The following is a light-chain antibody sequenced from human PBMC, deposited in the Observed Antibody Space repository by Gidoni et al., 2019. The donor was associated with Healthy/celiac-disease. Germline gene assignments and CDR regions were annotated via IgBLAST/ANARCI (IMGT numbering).Light chain of an antibody. J-gene: IGKJ1*01. CDR3: QQYGSSRT. Sequence: SQSVSSSYLAWYQQKPGQAPRLLIYGASSRATGIPDRFSGSVSGTDFTLTISRLEPEDFAVYYCQQYGSSRTFGQGTKVEIK. CDR1: QSVSSSY. V-gene: IGKV3-20*01. CDR2: GAS.